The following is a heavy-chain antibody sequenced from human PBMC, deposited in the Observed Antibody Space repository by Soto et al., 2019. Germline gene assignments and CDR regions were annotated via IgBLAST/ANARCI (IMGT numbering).Heavy chain of an antibody. V-gene: IGHV4-4*02. CDR3: ARGDGDNAFDI. CDR1: GTSIINNNW. D-gene: IGHD2-21*02. CDR2: IYHSGNT. J-gene: IGHJ3*02. Sequence: QVQLQESGPGLVKPSGTLSLTCAVSGTSIINNNWWTWVRQPPGKGLALIGEIYHSGNTNYNSSLKSRVTFSTDTSKHQFSLNLNSVTAADTAVYYCARGDGDNAFDIWGQGTLVIVSS.